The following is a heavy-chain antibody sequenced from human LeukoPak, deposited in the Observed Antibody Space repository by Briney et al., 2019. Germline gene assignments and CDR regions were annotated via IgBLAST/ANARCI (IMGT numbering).Heavy chain of an antibody. J-gene: IGHJ4*02. CDR1: GGSISSSSYY. Sequence: YPSETLSLTCTVSGGSISSSSYYWGWIRQPPGKGLEWIGSIYYSGSTYYNPSLKSRVTISVDTSKNQFSLKLSSVTAADTAVYYCAKSDYDFWSGQGFFDYWGQGALVTVSS. CDR3: AKSDYDFWSGQGFFDY. CDR2: IYYSGST. V-gene: IGHV4-39*01. D-gene: IGHD3-3*01.